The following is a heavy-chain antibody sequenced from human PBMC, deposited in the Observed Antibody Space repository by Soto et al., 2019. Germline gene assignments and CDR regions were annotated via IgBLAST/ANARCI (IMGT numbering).Heavy chain of an antibody. CDR3: AKVMYTWNDVAAFDS. V-gene: IGHV3-23*01. J-gene: IGHJ4*02. Sequence: GGSLRLSCAASRLTFSNFAMSWVRQAPGKGLEWISSIGVSEGSTYYTDSVRGRFTISRDNSKNTLYLQMNSLRVEDTALYYCAKVMYTWNDVAAFDSWGQGTLVTVSS. D-gene: IGHD1-1*01. CDR1: RLTFSNFA. CDR2: IGVSEGST.